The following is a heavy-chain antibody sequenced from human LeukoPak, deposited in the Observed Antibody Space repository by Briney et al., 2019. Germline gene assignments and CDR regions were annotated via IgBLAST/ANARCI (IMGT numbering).Heavy chain of an antibody. Sequence: PGGSLRLSCAASRFTVSSNYMSWVRQAPGKGLEWVSVIYSGGSTYYADSVKGRFTISRHNSKNTLYLQMNSLRAEDTAVYYCARCPSTIWQWLHFDYWGQGTLVTVSS. J-gene: IGHJ4*02. V-gene: IGHV3-53*04. CDR1: RFTVSSNY. CDR3: ARCPSTIWQWLHFDY. CDR2: IYSGGST. D-gene: IGHD6-19*01.